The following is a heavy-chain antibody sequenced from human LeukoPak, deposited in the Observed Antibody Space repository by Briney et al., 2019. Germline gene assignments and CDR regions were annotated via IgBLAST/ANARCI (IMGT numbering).Heavy chain of an antibody. J-gene: IGHJ4*02. V-gene: IGHV1-69*01. CDR3: ARGHTRITMVRGAPDYYFDY. CDR1: GGTFSSYA. CDR2: IIPIFGTA. Sequence: SVKVSCKASGGTFSSYAISWVRQAPGQGLEWMGGIIPIFGTANYAQKFQGRVTITADESTSTAYMELSSLRSEDTAVYYCARGHTRITMVRGAPDYYFDYWGQGTLVTVSS. D-gene: IGHD3-10*01.